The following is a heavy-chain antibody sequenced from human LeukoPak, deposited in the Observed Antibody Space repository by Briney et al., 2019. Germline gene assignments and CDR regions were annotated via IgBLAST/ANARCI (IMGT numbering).Heavy chain of an antibody. CDR2: ISWNSGSI. J-gene: IGHJ4*02. Sequence: AGGSLRLSCAASGFTFDDYAMHWVRQAPGKGLEWVSGISWNSGSIGYADSVKGRFTISRDNSKNTLYLQMNSLRAEDTAVYYCARMGSTVGPLWGQGTLVTVSS. V-gene: IGHV3-9*01. CDR1: GFTFDDYA. CDR3: ARMGSTVGPL. D-gene: IGHD4-23*01.